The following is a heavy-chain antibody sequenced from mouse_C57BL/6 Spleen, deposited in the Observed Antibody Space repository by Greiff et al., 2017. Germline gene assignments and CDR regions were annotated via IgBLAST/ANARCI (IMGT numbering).Heavy chain of an antibody. CDR3: ARNYYGSSPPFAY. J-gene: IGHJ3*01. D-gene: IGHD1-1*01. CDR2: INPNNGGT. Sequence: EVKLQESGPELVKPGASVKIPCKASGYTFTDYNMDWVKQSHGKSLEWIGDINPNNGGTIYNQKFKGKATLTVDKSSSTAYMELRSLTSEDTAVYYCARNYYGSSPPFAYWGQGTLVTVSA. V-gene: IGHV1-18*01. CDR1: GYTFTDYN.